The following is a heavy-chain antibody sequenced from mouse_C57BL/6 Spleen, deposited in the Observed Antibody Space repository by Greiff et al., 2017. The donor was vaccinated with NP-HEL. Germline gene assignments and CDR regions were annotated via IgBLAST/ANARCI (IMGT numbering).Heavy chain of an antibody. CDR1: GFTFSDYG. V-gene: IGHV5-15*01. CDR3: ARRGSSSRYAMDY. Sequence: EVQVVESGGGLVQPGGSLKLSCAASGFTFSDYGMAWVRQAPRKGPEWVAFISNLAYSIYYADTVTGRFTISRENAKNTLYLEMSSLRSEDTAMYYCARRGSSSRYAMDYWGQGTSVTVSS. J-gene: IGHJ4*01. CDR2: ISNLAYSI. D-gene: IGHD1-1*01.